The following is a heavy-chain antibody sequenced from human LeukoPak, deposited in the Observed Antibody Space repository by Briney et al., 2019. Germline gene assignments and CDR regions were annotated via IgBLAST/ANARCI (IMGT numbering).Heavy chain of an antibody. V-gene: IGHV4-34*01. CDR3: ARDRMYCGGDCYSWYYYYYMDV. CDR2: INHSGST. Sequence: SETLSLTCAVYGGSFSGYYWSRIRQPPGKGLEWIGEINHSGSTNYNPSLKSRVTISVDTSKNQFSLKLSSVTAADTAVYYCARDRMYCGGDCYSWYYYYYMDVWGKGTTVTVSS. J-gene: IGHJ6*03. CDR1: GGSFSGYY. D-gene: IGHD2-21*02.